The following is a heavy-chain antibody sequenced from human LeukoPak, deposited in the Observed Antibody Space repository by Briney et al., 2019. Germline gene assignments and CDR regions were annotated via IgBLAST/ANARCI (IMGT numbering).Heavy chain of an antibody. CDR3: AKGSGVVVVAAITFDY. V-gene: IGHV3-23*01. D-gene: IGHD2-15*01. CDR1: GFTFSSYA. J-gene: IGHJ4*02. Sequence: PGGSLRLSCAASGFTFSSYAMSWVRQAPGKGLEWVPAISGSGGSTYYADSVKGRFTISRDNSKNTPYLQMNSLRAEDTAVYYCAKGSGVVVVAAITFDYWGQGTLVTVSS. CDR2: ISGSGGST.